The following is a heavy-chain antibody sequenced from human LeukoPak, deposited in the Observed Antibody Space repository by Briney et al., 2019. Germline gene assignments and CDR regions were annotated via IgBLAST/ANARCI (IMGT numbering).Heavy chain of an antibody. D-gene: IGHD6-6*01. CDR3: ARARYDSSSSWGRLIDY. CDR2: IYYSGST. V-gene: IGHV4-61*05. J-gene: IGHJ4*02. Sequence: PSETLPLTCTVSGGSISSSSYYWGWIRQPPGKGLEWIGYIYYSGSTNYNPSLKSRVTISVDTSKNQFSLKLSSVTAADTAVYYCARARYDSSSSWGRLIDYWGQGTLVTVSS. CDR1: GGSISSSSYY.